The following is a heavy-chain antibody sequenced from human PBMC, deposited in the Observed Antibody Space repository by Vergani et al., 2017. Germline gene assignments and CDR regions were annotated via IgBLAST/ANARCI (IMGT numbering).Heavy chain of an antibody. CDR1: GFSLSTSGVG. CDR3: ANRRSIAAVGAYYYYYMDV. Sequence: QITLKESGPTLVKPTQTLTLTCTFSGFSLSTSGVGVGWIRQPPGKALEWLALIYWNDDKRYSPSLKSRLTITKDTSKNQVVLTMTNMDPVDTATYYCANRRSIAAVGAYYYYYMDVWGKGTSVTVSS. J-gene: IGHJ6*03. CDR2: IYWNDDK. D-gene: IGHD6-13*01. V-gene: IGHV2-5*01.